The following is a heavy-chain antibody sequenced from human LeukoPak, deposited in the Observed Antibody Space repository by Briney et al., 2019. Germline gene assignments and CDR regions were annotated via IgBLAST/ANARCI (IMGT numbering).Heavy chain of an antibody. CDR2: VWYDGSNK. V-gene: IGHV3-33*01. J-gene: IGHJ4*02. CDR3: ARDSCTSTSCNPDY. D-gene: IGHD2-2*01. CDR1: GFTFNSYG. Sequence: GGSLRLSCAASGFTFNSYGMHWVRQAPGKGLEWVAVVWYDGSNKYYADSVKGRFTISRDNSKNTLYLQMNSLRAEDTAVYYCARDSCTSTSCNPDYWGQGTLVTVSS.